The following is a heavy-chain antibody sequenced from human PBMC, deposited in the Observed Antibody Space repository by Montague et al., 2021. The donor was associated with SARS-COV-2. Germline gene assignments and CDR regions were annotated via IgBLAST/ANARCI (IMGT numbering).Heavy chain of an antibody. V-gene: IGHV4-59*08. D-gene: IGHD3-10*01. J-gene: IGHJ6*02. Sequence: SDTLSLTRTVSGASMTSYYWSWIRQSPGKGLEWVGCVFHSGRTNXHPSLKGRVTISVDTSKNQFSLKLTSVTAADTAVYYCARVGVGTMVRGVIPAYYYYGMDVWGQGTTVTVSS. CDR2: VFHSGRT. CDR1: GASMTSYY. CDR3: ARVGVGTMVRGVIPAYYYYGMDV.